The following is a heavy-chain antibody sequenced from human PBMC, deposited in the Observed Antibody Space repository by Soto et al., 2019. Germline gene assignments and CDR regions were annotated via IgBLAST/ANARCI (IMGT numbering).Heavy chain of an antibody. Sequence: ASVKVSCKASGGTFSSYAISWVRQAPGQGLEWMGGIIPIFGTANYAQKFQGRVTITADESTSTAYMELSSLRSEDTAVYYCARWATVDYRMDVWGQGTTVTVSS. J-gene: IGHJ6*02. V-gene: IGHV1-69*13. D-gene: IGHD4-17*01. CDR3: ARWATVDYRMDV. CDR2: IIPIFGTA. CDR1: GGTFSSYA.